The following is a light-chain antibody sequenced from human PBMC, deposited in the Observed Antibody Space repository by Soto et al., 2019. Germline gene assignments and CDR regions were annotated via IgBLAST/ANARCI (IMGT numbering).Light chain of an antibody. CDR3: QQYGSSGT. J-gene: IGKJ1*01. Sequence: EIVLPQSPGTLSLSPGERATLSCRASQSVSSSYLAWYQQKPGQAPRLLIYGASSRATGIPDRFSGSGSGTDFTLTISRLEPEDFAVYYCQQYGSSGTFGQGTKVGIK. CDR2: GAS. CDR1: QSVSSSY. V-gene: IGKV3-20*01.